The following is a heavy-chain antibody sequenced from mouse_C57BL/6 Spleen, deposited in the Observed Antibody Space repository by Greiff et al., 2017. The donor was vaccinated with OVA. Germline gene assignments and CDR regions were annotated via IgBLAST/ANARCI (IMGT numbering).Heavy chain of an antibody. V-gene: IGHV5-9*01. J-gene: IGHJ2*01. CDR1: GFTFSSYT. CDR2: ISGGGGTT. D-gene: IGHD1-1*01. Sequence: DVHLVESGGGLVKPGGSLKLSCAASGFTFSSYTMSWVRQTPEKRLEWVATISGGGGTTYYPDSVKGRITISRDNAKNTLYLQMSSLRAEDTALYYCARHTNFDYWGQGTTLTVSS. CDR3: ARHTNFDY.